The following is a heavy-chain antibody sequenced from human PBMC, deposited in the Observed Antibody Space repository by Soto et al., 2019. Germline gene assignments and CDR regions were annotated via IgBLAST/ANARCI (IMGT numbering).Heavy chain of an antibody. Sequence: XGSLRLSCAACGFTFSDYYMTWIRRAPGKGLEWVSYISSSGTTMYYADSVKGRFTISRDNAKNSLSLQMNSLRAEDTAVYYCARGGRDYDSSAYYGWFDHWGLGTLVTVSS. V-gene: IGHV3-11*01. J-gene: IGHJ5*02. CDR2: ISSSGTTM. D-gene: IGHD3-22*01. CDR3: ARGGRDYDSSAYYGWFDH. CDR1: GFTFSDYY.